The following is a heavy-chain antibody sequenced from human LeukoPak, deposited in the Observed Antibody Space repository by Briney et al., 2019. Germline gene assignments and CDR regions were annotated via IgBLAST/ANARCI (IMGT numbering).Heavy chain of an antibody. CDR1: GYTFSSYD. Sequence: ASAKVSCKASGYTFSSYDISWVRQAPGQGLEWMGWISTYNGNTRYAQKLQGRVTLTTDTSTSTAYMELRSLRSDDTAVYYCATHITAVPYWGQGTLVTVSS. CDR2: ISTYNGNT. CDR3: ATHITAVPY. V-gene: IGHV1-18*01. D-gene: IGHD6-13*01. J-gene: IGHJ4*02.